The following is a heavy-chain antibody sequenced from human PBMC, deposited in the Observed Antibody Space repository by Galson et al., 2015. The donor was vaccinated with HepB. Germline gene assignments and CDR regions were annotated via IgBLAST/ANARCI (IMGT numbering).Heavy chain of an antibody. J-gene: IGHJ4*02. V-gene: IGHV3-30*18. CDR1: GFTFSSYG. D-gene: IGHD6-19*01. CDR2: ISYDGTNK. Sequence: SLRLSCAASGFTFSSYGMHWVRQAPGKGLEWVAVISYDGTNKYYADSVKGRFTISRDNSKNTLYLQMNSLRAEDTAVYYCAKDPQWLVHSNYFDYWGQGTLVTVSS. CDR3: AKDPQWLVHSNYFDY.